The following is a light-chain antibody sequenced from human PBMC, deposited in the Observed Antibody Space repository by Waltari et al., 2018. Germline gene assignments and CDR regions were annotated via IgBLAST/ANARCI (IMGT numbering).Light chain of an antibody. J-gene: IGKJ4*01. V-gene: IGKV1-39*01. CDR1: QSIGNT. CDR2: RAS. CDR3: QQSYGTPPVT. Sequence: IQMTQSPSSLSASVGDRVTIACRASQSIGNTLNWYQQKPGEAPKLLIYRASLLQSGVPSRFSGRGFGTDFTLTISSLQPEDFASYYCQQSYGTPPVTFGGGTKVDI.